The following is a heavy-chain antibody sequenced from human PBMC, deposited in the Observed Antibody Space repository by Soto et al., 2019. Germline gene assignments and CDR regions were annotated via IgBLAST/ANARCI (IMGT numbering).Heavy chain of an antibody. CDR1: GYTFSNYY. Sequence: GASVKVSCKASGYTFSNYYIHWVRQAPGQGLEWMGTINPGGGSTSFAQKFQGRVTMTRDTPTNTVYMEVRTLRSEDTAVYFCARILARVIAVITNPITGGFDIWGQGTMVTVSS. D-gene: IGHD3-22*01. V-gene: IGHV1-46*01. J-gene: IGHJ3*02. CDR2: INPGGGST. CDR3: ARILARVIAVITNPITGGFDI.